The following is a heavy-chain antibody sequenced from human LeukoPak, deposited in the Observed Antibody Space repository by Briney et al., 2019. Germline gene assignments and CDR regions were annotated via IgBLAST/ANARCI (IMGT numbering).Heavy chain of an antibody. CDR1: GFTFSSYA. D-gene: IGHD4-17*01. Sequence: TGGSLRLSCAASGFTFSSYAMSWVRQAPGKGLEWVSAISGSGGSTYYADSVKGRFTISRDNSKNTLYLQMNSLRAEDTAVYYCARRRDIMTTVTTSDYYYGMDVWGQGTTVTVSS. CDR3: ARRRDIMTTVTTSDYYYGMDV. J-gene: IGHJ6*02. CDR2: ISGSGGST. V-gene: IGHV3-23*01.